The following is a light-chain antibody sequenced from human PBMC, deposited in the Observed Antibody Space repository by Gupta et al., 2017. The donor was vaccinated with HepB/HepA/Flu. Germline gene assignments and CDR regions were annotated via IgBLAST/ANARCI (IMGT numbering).Light chain of an antibody. CDR1: QHVSSSY. CDR2: GTF. CDR3: QQESRSLWA. V-gene: IGKV3-20*01. J-gene: IGKJ1*01. Sequence: ELVLTPSPGSLSWSPGERATLSCRASQHVSSSYLAWFQQKPGRPPRLLIYGTFTSATGIPDRFSGSGFGTDFTLTISRRQPEDFAVYYCQQESRSLWAFGQGTKVEVK.